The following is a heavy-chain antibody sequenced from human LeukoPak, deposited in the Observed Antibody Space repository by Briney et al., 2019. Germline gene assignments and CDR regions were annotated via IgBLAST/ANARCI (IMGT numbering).Heavy chain of an antibody. D-gene: IGHD3-22*01. J-gene: IGHJ5*02. V-gene: IGHV1-46*01. CDR2: INPSGGST. CDR3: ARDWQDYYDSSGYYH. CDR1: GYIFTAYY. Sequence: GASVTVSCKASGYIFTAYYMHWVRQAPGQGLEWMGIINPSGGSTSYAQKFQGRVTMTRNTSTSTVYMELSSLRSEDTAVYYCARDWQDYYDSSGYYHWGQGTLVTVSS.